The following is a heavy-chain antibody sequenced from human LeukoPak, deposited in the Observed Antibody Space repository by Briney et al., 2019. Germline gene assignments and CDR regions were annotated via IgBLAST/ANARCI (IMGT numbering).Heavy chain of an antibody. J-gene: IGHJ6*02. V-gene: IGHV3-66*01. CDR1: GFTVSRYY. Sequence: GGSLRLSCAASGFTVSRYYMSWVRQAPGKGLEWVSVIYSGGSTYYADSVRGRFTISRDNSRNTLYLQMNSLRAEDTAVYYRAREGNTYGYGMDVWGQGTTVTVSS. CDR3: AREGNTYGYGMDV. D-gene: IGHD5-18*01. CDR2: IYSGGST.